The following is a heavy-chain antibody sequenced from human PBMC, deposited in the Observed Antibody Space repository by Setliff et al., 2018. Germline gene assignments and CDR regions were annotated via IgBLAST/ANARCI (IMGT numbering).Heavy chain of an antibody. J-gene: IGHJ3*02. CDR1: GFTFSDYY. D-gene: IGHD6-13*01. CDR2: ISSSGTAI. CDR3: ARDLYSYDAFDI. V-gene: IGHV3-11*01. Sequence: LSLSCAASGFTFSDYYMSWIRQPPGKGLEWVSYISSSGTAISYADSVKGRFTISRDNAKNSLYLQMNSLRAEDTAVYYCARDLYSYDAFDIWGQGTMVTVSS.